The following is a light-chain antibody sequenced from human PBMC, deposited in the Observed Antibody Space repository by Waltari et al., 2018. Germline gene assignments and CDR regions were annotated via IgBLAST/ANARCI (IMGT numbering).Light chain of an antibody. Sequence: IVLTQSPGTLSLSPGERATLSCRASHSVNSNYFAWYQQKPGQAPRLLIYGTSSRATGSPDGFSGSGSGTDFTRTISRLEPEDVAVEYCQQYVTSPLTFGGGTKVEIK. CDR1: HSVNSNY. V-gene: IGKV3-20*01. CDR3: QQYVTSPLT. CDR2: GTS. J-gene: IGKJ4*01.